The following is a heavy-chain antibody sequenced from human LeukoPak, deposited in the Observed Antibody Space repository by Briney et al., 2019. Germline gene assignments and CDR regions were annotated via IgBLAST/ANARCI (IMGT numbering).Heavy chain of an antibody. CDR1: GFTFSSYW. J-gene: IGHJ5*02. D-gene: IGHD2-15*01. CDR3: ARGCSGGSCYEPKFDP. V-gene: IGHV3-7*01. CDR2: IKQDGSEK. Sequence: GGSLRLSCAASGFTFSSYWMSWVRQAPGKVLEWVANIKQDGSEKYYVDSVKGRFTISRDNAKNSLYLQMNSLRAEDTAVYYCARGCSGGSCYEPKFDPWGQGTLVTVSS.